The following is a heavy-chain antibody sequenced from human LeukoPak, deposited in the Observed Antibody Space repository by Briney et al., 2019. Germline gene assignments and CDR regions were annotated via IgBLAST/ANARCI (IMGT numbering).Heavy chain of an antibody. J-gene: IGHJ4*02. CDR2: INPNSGGT. CDR1: GYTFTGYY. D-gene: IGHD3-22*01. V-gene: IGHV1-2*02. CDR3: ARAGSSGEEFDY. Sequence: ASVKVSCKASGYTFTGYYMHWVRQAPGQGLEWMGWINPNSGGTNYAQKFQGRFTITRGTSISTAYLELSSLRSDDTAVYYCARAGSSGEEFDYWGQGTLVTVSS.